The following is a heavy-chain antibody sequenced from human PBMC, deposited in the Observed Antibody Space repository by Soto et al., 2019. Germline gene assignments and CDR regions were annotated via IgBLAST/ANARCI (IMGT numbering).Heavy chain of an antibody. D-gene: IGHD2-21*01. CDR3: VRVGIVARPY. Sequence: GGSLSLSCEVSGLAFSKFEMTWVRQAPGQGLEWVSSISSDGATIYYADSVKGRFTISRDNDKNLLYLQMNSLKGEDTATYYCVRVGIVARPYWGQGTPVTVSS. V-gene: IGHV3-48*03. CDR2: ISSDGATI. J-gene: IGHJ4*02. CDR1: GLAFSKFE.